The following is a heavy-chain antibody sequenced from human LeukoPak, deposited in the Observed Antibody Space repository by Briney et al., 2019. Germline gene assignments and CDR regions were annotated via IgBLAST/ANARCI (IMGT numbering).Heavy chain of an antibody. CDR2: IDDSGNT. V-gene: IGHV4-59*12. CDR3: ARDGTGTTFGY. D-gene: IGHD1-7*01. J-gene: IGHJ4*02. Sequence: SETLSLTCLVSGGSMKRSYWTWIRQAPGKGLEWIGNIDDSGNTNYSPSLKSRLTISVDTSKNQFSLKLSSVTAADTAVYYCARDGTGTTFGYWGQGTLVTVSS. CDR1: GGSMKRSY.